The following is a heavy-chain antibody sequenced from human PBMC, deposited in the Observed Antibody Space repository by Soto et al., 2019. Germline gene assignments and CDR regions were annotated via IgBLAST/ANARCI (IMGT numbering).Heavy chain of an antibody. V-gene: IGHV1-69*13. CDR3: ARGIGITIFGVVTPPAYMDV. CDR1: GGTFSSYP. CDR2: IIPTFGTA. Sequence: SVKVSCKASGGTFSSYPISWVRQAPGQGLEWMGGIIPTFGTANYAQKLQGRVTITADESTSTAYMELSSLRSEDTAVYYCARGIGITIFGVVTPPAYMDVWGQGTTVTVSS. J-gene: IGHJ6*02. D-gene: IGHD3-3*01.